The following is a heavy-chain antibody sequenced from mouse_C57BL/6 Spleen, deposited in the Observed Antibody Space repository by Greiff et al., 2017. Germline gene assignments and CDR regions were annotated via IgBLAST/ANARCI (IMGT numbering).Heavy chain of an antibody. CDR1: GFTFSDYY. J-gene: IGHJ4*01. CDR3: AREGRNYYAMDY. Sequence: DVKLVESEGGLVQPGSSMKLSCTASGFTFSDYYMAWVRQVPEKGLEWVANINYDGSSTYYLDSLKSRFIISRDNAKNILYLQMSSLKSADTATYYCAREGRNYYAMDYWGQGTSVTVSS. CDR2: INYDGSST. V-gene: IGHV5-16*01.